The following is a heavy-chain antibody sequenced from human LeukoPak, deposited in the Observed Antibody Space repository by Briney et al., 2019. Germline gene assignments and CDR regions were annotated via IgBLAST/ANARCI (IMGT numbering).Heavy chain of an antibody. V-gene: IGHV4-38-2*01. J-gene: IGHJ4*02. CDR1: GYSISSGYY. D-gene: IGHD1/OR15-1a*01. CDR2: IYHSGST. CDR3: ARGHFNWNTRYYFDY. Sequence: PSETLSLTCAVSGYSISSGYYWGWIRQPPGKGLEWIGSIYHSGSTYYNPSLKSRVTISVDTSKSQFSLKLSSVTAADTAVYYCARGHFNWNTRYYFDYWGQGTLVTVSS.